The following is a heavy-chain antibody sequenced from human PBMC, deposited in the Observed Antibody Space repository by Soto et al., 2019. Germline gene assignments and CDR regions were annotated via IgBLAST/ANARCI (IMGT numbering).Heavy chain of an antibody. V-gene: IGHV4-39*02. D-gene: IGHD3-10*01. CDR2: IYYSGST. CDR3: AREFSMVRGVIIMDYYYGMDV. CDR1: GGSISSSSYY. Sequence: PSETLSLTCTVSGGSISSSSYYWGWIRQPPGKGLERIGGIYYSGSTYYNPSLKSRVTISVDTSKNQFSLKLSSVTAADTAVYYCAREFSMVRGVIIMDYYYGMDVWGQGTTVTVSS. J-gene: IGHJ6*02.